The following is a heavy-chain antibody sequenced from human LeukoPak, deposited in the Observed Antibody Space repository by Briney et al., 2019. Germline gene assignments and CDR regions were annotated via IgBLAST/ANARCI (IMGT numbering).Heavy chain of an antibody. J-gene: IGHJ5*02. CDR2: INHSGST. D-gene: IGHD2-2*01. V-gene: IGHV4-34*01. Sequence: SETLSLTCAVYGGSFSGYYWSWIRQPPGKGLEWIGEINHSGSTNHNPSLKSRVTISVDTSKNQFSLKLSSVTAADTAVYYCAREEGSIVVVPAARVADWFDPWGQGTLVTVSS. CDR1: GGSFSGYY. CDR3: AREEGSIVVVPAARVADWFDP.